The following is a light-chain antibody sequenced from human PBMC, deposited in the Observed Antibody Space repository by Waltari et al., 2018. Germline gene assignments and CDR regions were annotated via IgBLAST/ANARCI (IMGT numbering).Light chain of an antibody. CDR1: QGISTW. J-gene: IGKJ1*01. V-gene: IGKV1-12*01. Sequence: DIKMTQSPSWVCASVGDRDSITCRASQGISTWLALYQQKPGKDPNLLIYAASPLLSGVPSRFSGSGSGTDFTLTISGLQPEDFATYFCQQGNSFPPTFGQWTRVGV. CDR2: AAS. CDR3: QQGNSFPPT.